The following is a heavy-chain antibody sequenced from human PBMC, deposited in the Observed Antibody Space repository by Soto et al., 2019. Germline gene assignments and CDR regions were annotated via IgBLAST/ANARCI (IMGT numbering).Heavy chain of an antibody. CDR3: ARDRGRFSSTSLYYYGMDV. Sequence: LRLSCAASGFTFSSYAMSWVRQAPGKGLEWVSAITSSGATTYYADSLRGRFTISRDNSKNTLYLQMNSLRAEDTAVYYCARDRGRFSSTSLYYYGMDVWGQGTTVTVSS. CDR1: GFTFSSYA. CDR2: ITSSGATT. J-gene: IGHJ6*02. V-gene: IGHV3-23*01. D-gene: IGHD2-2*01.